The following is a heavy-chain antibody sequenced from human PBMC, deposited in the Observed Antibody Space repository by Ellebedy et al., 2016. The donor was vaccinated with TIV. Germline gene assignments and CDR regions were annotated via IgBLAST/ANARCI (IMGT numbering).Heavy chain of an antibody. CDR1: GGSIRSYV. J-gene: IGHJ6*02. Sequence: ASVKVSCXASGGSIRSYVINWMRQAAGQGLECMGWMNPNSGNTGYAQKFQGRVTMTSDTSISTAYMELSSLRSEDTAVYYCTRGMVRGLYDMDVWGQGTTVTVSS. V-gene: IGHV1-8*01. CDR3: TRGMVRGLYDMDV. CDR2: MNPNSGNT. D-gene: IGHD3-10*01.